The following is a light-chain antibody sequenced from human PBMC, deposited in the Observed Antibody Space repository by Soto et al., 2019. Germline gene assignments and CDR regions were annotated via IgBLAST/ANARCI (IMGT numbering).Light chain of an antibody. Sequence: EIVLTQSPGTLYFSPGERATLSCRASQSVSSSYLAWYQQKPGQAPRLLIYVASSRAPGIPDRLSGSGSGTDFTLTISRLEPEDFAVYYCQQYGSSPWTFGQGTKVEIK. V-gene: IGKV3-20*01. J-gene: IGKJ1*01. CDR1: QSVSSSY. CDR2: VAS. CDR3: QQYGSSPWT.